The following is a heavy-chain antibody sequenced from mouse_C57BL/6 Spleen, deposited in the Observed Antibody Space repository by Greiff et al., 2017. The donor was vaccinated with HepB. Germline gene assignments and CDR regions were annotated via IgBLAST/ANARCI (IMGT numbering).Heavy chain of an antibody. D-gene: IGHD4-1*01. CDR3: ARLGRGCAY. CDR1: GYTFTSYW. V-gene: IGHV1-69*01. J-gene: IGHJ3*01. CDR2: IDPSDSYT. Sequence: QVQLQQPGAELVMPGASVKLSCKASGYTFTSYWMHWVKQRPGQGLEWIGEIDPSDSYTNYNQKFKGKSTLTVDKSSSTAYMQLSSLTSEDSAVYYCARLGRGCAYWGQGTLVTVSA.